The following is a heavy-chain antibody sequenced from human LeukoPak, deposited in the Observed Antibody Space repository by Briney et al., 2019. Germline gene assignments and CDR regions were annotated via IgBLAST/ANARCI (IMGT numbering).Heavy chain of an antibody. D-gene: IGHD1-26*01. CDR2: VYSGGST. CDR1: GFTFSSYA. J-gene: IGHJ4*02. Sequence: GGSLRLSCAASGFTFSSYAMSWVRQAPGKGLEWVSVVYSGGSTYYADSVKGRFTTSRDNSKNTLYLQMNSLRAEDTAVYYCASSDIVGATHFDYWGQGTLVTVSS. CDR3: ASSDIVGATHFDY. V-gene: IGHV3-53*01.